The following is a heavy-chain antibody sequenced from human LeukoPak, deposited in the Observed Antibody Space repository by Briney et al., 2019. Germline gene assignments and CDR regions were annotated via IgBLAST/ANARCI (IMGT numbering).Heavy chain of an antibody. V-gene: IGHV4-4*07. Sequence: SETLSLTCTVSGGSISSYYWSWIRQPAGKGLEWIGRIYISGSTNYNPSLKSRVTMSVDTSKNQVSLKLRSVTAADTAVYYCATDRGYNWNDQRFDPWGQGTLVTVSS. CDR3: ATDRGYNWNDQRFDP. CDR2: IYISGST. J-gene: IGHJ5*02. D-gene: IGHD1-1*01. CDR1: GGSISSYY.